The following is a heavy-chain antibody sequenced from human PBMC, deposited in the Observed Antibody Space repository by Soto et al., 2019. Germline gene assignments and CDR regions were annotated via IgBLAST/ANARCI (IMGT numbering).Heavy chain of an antibody. Sequence: QVQLVQSGAEVKKPGSSVKVSCKASGGNFASYAIFWVRQATGQGLEWMGCIIPIFGTATYAQKFQGRVTIKADKPTNTAYMAMNSLRFEDTAVYYCATSEGGYFYGMDVWGQGTTVTVSS. CDR1: GGNFASYA. V-gene: IGHV1-69*06. J-gene: IGHJ6*02. CDR2: IIPIFGTA. D-gene: IGHD3-9*01. CDR3: ATSEGGYFYGMDV.